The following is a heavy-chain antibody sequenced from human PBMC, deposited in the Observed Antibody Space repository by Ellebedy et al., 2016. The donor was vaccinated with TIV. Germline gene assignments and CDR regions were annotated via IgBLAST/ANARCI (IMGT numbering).Heavy chain of an antibody. CDR2: IYSGGST. CDR3: ASRTRGDYPYFDY. J-gene: IGHJ4*02. D-gene: IGHD4-17*01. CDR1: GFSVSNHY. V-gene: IGHV3-53*01. Sequence: GGSLRLSCAASGFSVSNHYMSWVRQAPGKGLEWGSVIYSGGSTYYADSVKGRFTISRDNSKNTLYLQMNSLRAEDTALYYCASRTRGDYPYFDYWGQGTLVTVSS.